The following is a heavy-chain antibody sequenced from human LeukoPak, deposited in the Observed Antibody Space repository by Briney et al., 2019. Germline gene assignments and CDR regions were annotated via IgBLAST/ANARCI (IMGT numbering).Heavy chain of an antibody. CDR2: INHSGST. CDR1: GGSFSGYY. Sequence: PSETLSLTCAVYGGSFSGYYWSWIRQPPGKGLEWIGEINHSGSTNYNPSLKSRVTISVDTSKNQFSLKLSSVTAADTAVYYCARSRRYCSSTSCYIKAYYYGMDVWGQGTTVTVSS. CDR3: ARSRRYCSSTSCYIKAYYYGMDV. J-gene: IGHJ6*02. V-gene: IGHV4-34*01. D-gene: IGHD2-2*02.